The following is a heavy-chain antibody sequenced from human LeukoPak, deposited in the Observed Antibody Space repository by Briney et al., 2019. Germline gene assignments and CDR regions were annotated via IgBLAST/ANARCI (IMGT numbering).Heavy chain of an antibody. CDR3: AKTGVIAATSNWFDP. J-gene: IGHJ5*02. V-gene: IGHV3-23*01. CDR1: GFTFSSYA. Sequence: QSGGSLRLSCAVSGFTFSSYAMSWVRQAPGKGLEWVSAISGNGAGTYYADSVKGRFTISRDNSKNTLYLQMNSLRAEDTAVYYCAKTGVIAATSNWFDPWGQGTPATVSS. CDR2: ISGNGAGT. D-gene: IGHD2-15*01.